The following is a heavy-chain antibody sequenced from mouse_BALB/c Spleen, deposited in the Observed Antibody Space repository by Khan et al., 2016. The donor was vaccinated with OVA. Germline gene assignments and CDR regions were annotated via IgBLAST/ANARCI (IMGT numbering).Heavy chain of an antibody. CDR1: GFSLTSYA. V-gene: IGHV2-6-2*01. CDR2: IWSDGRT. Sequence: QVQLEESGPDLVAPSQSLSITCTVSGFSLTSYAIHWVRQPPGKGLEWLVVIWSDGRTTYNSALKSRLSISKDNSNSQVFLKIDSLQTDDTAMYYCARHQFPLSMDSWGQGTSVTVSS. CDR3: ARHQFPLSMDS. J-gene: IGHJ4*01.